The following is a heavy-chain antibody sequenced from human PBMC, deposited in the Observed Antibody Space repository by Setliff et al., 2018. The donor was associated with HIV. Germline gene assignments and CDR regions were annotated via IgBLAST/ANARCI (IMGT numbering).Heavy chain of an antibody. CDR1: GNSFHSYA. J-gene: IGHJ6*03. Sequence: SVKVSCKASGNSFHSYAFSWVRQAPGQGLGWMGGIIPLFGSANYAQKFQGRVTITADESTSTVYVEVSGLRFEDTAVYFCAKDGPTVIEGSYMDVWGKGTTVTVSS. V-gene: IGHV1-69*13. CDR3: AKDGPTVIEGSYMDV. CDR2: IIPLFGSA. D-gene: IGHD4-4*01.